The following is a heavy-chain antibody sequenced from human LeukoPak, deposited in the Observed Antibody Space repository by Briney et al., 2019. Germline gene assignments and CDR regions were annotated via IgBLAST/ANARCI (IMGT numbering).Heavy chain of an antibody. J-gene: IGHJ4*02. CDR1: GYTFTGYY. V-gene: IGHV1-2*02. CDR2: INPNSGGT. CDR3: ATAGGYCSGGSCEYYFDY. D-gene: IGHD2-15*01. Sequence: ASVKVSCKASGYTFTGYYMHWVRQAPGQGLEWMGWINPNSGGTNHAQKFQGRVTMTRDTSISTAYMELSRLRSDDTAVYYCATAGGYCSGGSCEYYFDYWGQGTLVTVSS.